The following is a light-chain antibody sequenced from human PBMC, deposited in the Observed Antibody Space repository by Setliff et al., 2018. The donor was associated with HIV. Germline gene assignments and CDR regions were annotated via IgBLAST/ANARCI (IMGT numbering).Light chain of an antibody. V-gene: IGLV2-14*03. CDR3: SSYTSSTPLYV. J-gene: IGLJ1*01. Sequence: QSVLTQPASVSGSPGQSITISCTGSSSDVGGYNYVSWYQQHPGKAPKLMIYAVSNQPSGVSNRFSGSKSGNTASLTISGLQAEDEADYYYSSYTSSTPLYVFGTGTKVTVL. CDR1: SSDVGGYNY. CDR2: AVS.